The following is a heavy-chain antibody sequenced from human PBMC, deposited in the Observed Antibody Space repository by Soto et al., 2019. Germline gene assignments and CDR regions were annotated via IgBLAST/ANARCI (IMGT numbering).Heavy chain of an antibody. CDR3: AKGIDCGADCHSYDTFDI. CDR2: FSGRSKST. CDR1: GFTVNNTA. D-gene: IGHD2-21*02. V-gene: IGHV3-23*01. J-gene: IGHJ3*02. Sequence: GGSLRLSCAASGFTVNNTAMTWVRQAPGKGLEWVSAFSGRSKSTYYATSVKGRFTISKDNSKNTLYLQMNSLRAEDTALYYCAKGIDCGADCHSYDTFDIWGQGTVVTVPS.